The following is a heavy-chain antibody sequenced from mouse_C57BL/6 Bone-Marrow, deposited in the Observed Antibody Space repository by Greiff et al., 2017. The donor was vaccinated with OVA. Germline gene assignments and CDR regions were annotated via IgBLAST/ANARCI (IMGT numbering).Heavy chain of an antibody. CDR1: GYTFTDYY. D-gene: IGHD1-1*01. Sequence: VQLQQSGPELVKPGASVKISCKASGYTFTDYYMNWVKQSHGKSLEWIGDINPNNGGTSYNQKFKGKATLTVDKYSSTAYMELRSLTSEDSAVYYCARSYYGSSQYYYAMDYWGQGTSVTVAA. CDR2: INPNNGGT. V-gene: IGHV1-26*01. CDR3: ARSYYGSSQYYYAMDY. J-gene: IGHJ4*01.